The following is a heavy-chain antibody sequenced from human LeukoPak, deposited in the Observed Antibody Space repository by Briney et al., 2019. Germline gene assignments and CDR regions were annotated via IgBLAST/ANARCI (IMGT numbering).Heavy chain of an antibody. Sequence: GSLRLSCAASGFTFSSYEMNWVRQAPGKGVEWVSYISSSGSTIYYAGSVKGRFTISRDNAKNSLYLQMNSLRAEDTAVYYCASGAAARRLDFWGQGTLVTVSS. D-gene: IGHD6-25*01. V-gene: IGHV3-48*03. CDR2: ISSSGSTI. J-gene: IGHJ4*02. CDR3: ASGAAARRLDF. CDR1: GFTFSSYE.